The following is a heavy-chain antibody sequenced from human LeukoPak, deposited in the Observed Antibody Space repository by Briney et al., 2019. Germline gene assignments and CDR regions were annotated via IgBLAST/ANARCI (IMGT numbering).Heavy chain of an antibody. CDR1: GFTFSSYE. CDR2: ISSSGSTI. V-gene: IGHV3-48*03. Sequence: PGGSLRLSCAASGFTFSSYEMNWVRQAPGKGLEWVSYISSSGSTIYYADSVKGRFTISRDNAKNSLYLQMNSLRAEDTAVYYCARIPRIVTAMAGNDYWGQGTLVTVSS. D-gene: IGHD5-18*01. CDR3: ARIPRIVTAMAGNDY. J-gene: IGHJ4*02.